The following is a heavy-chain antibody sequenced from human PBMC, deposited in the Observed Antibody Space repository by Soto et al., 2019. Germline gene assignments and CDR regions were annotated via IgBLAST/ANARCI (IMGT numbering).Heavy chain of an antibody. CDR2: INHSGST. V-gene: IGHV4-34*01. J-gene: IGHJ4*02. D-gene: IGHD2-15*01. Sequence: SETLSLTCAVYGGSFSGYYWSWIRQPPGKGLEWIGEINHSGSTNYNPSLKSRVTISVDTSKNQFSLKLSSVTAADTAVYYCARAGLVSGDFDYWGQGTLVIVSA. CDR1: GGSFSGYY. CDR3: ARAGLVSGDFDY.